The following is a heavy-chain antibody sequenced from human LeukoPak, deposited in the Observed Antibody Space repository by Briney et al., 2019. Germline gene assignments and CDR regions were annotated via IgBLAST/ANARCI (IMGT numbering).Heavy chain of an antibody. J-gene: IGHJ3*02. V-gene: IGHV4-34*01. D-gene: IGHD3-10*01. Sequence: SETLSLTCAVYGGSFSGYYWSWIRQPPGKGLEWIGEINRSGSTNYNPSLKSRVTISVDTSKNQFSLKLSSVTAADTAVYYCARVLPVRRQFFDIWGQGTMVTVSS. CDR1: GGSFSGYY. CDR2: INRSGST. CDR3: ARVLPVRRQFFDI.